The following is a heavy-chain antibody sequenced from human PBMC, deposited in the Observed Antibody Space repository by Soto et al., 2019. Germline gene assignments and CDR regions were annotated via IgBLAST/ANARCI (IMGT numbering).Heavy chain of an antibody. V-gene: IGHV3-21*01. CDR2: ISSSSSYI. CDR1: GFTFSSYS. D-gene: IGHD4-17*01. Sequence: GGSLRLSCAASGFTFSSYSMNWVRQAPGKGLEWVSSISSSSSYIYYADSVKGRFTISRDNAKNSLYLQMNSLRAEDTAVYYCARDGGPYGDPPFDYWGQGTLVTVSS. CDR3: ARDGGPYGDPPFDY. J-gene: IGHJ4*02.